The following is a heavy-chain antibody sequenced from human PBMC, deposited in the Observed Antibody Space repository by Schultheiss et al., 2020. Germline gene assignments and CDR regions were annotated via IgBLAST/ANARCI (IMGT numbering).Heavy chain of an antibody. CDR3: ARGGYYDSSGYYYHYGMDV. D-gene: IGHD3-22*01. Sequence: SATLSLTCTVSGGSISSGGYYWSWIRQHTGKGLEWIGYIYYSGSTYYNPSLQSRVTMSVDTSKNQFSLKLSSVTAADTAVYYCARGGYYDSSGYYYHYGMDVWGQGTTVTVSS. CDR1: GGSISSGGYY. V-gene: IGHV4-31*03. J-gene: IGHJ6*02. CDR2: IYYSGST.